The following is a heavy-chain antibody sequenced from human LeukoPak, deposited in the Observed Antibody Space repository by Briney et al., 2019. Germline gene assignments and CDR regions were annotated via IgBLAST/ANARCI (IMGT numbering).Heavy chain of an antibody. J-gene: IGHJ4*02. CDR2: MSSSGDST. CDR3: AKVSFDGGVIPYFDS. V-gene: IGHV3-23*01. CDR1: GFSFTKYV. D-gene: IGHD3-16*02. Sequence: GGSLRLSCAASGFSFTKYVMSWVRQAPGKGLEWVSGMSSSGDSTDYADSVKGRFTISRDNSKNTLYLQMDSLRVEDTAVFCAKVSFDGGVIPYFDSWGQGTVVTVSS.